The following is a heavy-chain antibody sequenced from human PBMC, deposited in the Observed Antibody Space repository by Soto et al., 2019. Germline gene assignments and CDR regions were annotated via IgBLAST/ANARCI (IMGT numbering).Heavy chain of an antibody. V-gene: IGHV3-23*01. J-gene: IGHJ4*02. Sequence: EVQLLESGGGLVQPGGSLRLSCAASGFTFSSYAMSWVRQAPGKGLEWVSAISGSGGSTYYADCVKGRFTISRDNSKNTLNLQMNGLRAEDTAVYYCAKEPPPPITMVRGVIITKTLDDYWGQGTLVTVSS. CDR3: AKEPPPPITMVRGVIITKTLDDY. CDR1: GFTFSSYA. CDR2: ISGSGGST. D-gene: IGHD3-10*01.